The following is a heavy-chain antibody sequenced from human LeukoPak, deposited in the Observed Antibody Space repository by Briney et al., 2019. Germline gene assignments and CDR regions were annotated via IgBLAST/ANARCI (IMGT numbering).Heavy chain of an antibody. Sequence: SETLSLACTVSGGSISSYYWSWIRQPPGKGLEWIGYFYYSGSTNYNPSPKSRVTISVDTSKNQFSLKLSSVTAADTAVYYCARGARGWNDYWGQGTLVTVSS. CDR1: GGSISSYY. D-gene: IGHD6-19*01. CDR2: FYYSGST. V-gene: IGHV4-59*01. J-gene: IGHJ4*02. CDR3: ARGARGWNDY.